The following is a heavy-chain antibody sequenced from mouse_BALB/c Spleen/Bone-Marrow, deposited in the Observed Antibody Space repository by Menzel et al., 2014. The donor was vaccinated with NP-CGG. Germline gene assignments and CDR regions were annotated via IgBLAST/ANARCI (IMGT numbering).Heavy chain of an antibody. Sequence: EVKVVESGGGLVQPGGSRKLSCAASGFTFSSFGMHWVRQAPEKGLEWVAYINGGRSTIYYADTVKGRFTISRDNPKNTLFLQMTSLRSEDTAMYYCARRYYGSSFSYFDYWGQGTTLTVSS. CDR3: ARRYYGSSFSYFDY. CDR1: GFTFSSFG. J-gene: IGHJ2*01. D-gene: IGHD1-1*01. V-gene: IGHV5-17*02. CDR2: INGGRSTI.